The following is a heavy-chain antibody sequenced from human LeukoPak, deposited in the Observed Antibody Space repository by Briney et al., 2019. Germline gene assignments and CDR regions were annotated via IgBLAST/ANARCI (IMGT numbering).Heavy chain of an antibody. D-gene: IGHD3-3*01. J-gene: IGHJ4*02. CDR3: AGYDFWSGYFDY. V-gene: IGHV4-34*01. CDR1: GGSFSGYY. CDR2: ISHSGST. Sequence: PSETLSLTCAVYGGSFSGYYWSWIRQPPGKGLEWIGEISHSGSTNYNPSLKSRVTISVDTSKNQFSLKLSSVTAADTAVYYCAGYDFWSGYFDYWGQGTLVTVSS.